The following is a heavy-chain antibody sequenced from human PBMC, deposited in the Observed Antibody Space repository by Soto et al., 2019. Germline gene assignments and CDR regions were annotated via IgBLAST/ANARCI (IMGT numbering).Heavy chain of an antibody. J-gene: IGHJ3*02. Sequence: GESLKISCAASGFTFSNAWMNWVRQAPGKGLEWVGRIKSKTDGGTTDYAAPVKGRFTISRDDSKNTLYLQMNSLKTEDTAVYYCTTRFDYGDYNLLGDAFDIWGQGTMVTVSS. D-gene: IGHD4-17*01. V-gene: IGHV3-15*07. CDR1: GFTFSNAW. CDR2: IKSKTDGGTT. CDR3: TTRFDYGDYNLLGDAFDI.